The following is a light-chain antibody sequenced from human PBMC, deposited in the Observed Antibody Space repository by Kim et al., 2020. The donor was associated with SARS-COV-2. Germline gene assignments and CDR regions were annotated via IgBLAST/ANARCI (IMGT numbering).Light chain of an antibody. V-gene: IGLV3-1*01. CDR3: QAWDSSTAV. CDR1: KLGDKY. CDR2: QDS. J-gene: IGLJ2*01. Sequence: GSPGQTASFTCSGDKLGDKYACWYQQKPGQSPVLVIYQDSKRPSGIPERFSGSNSGNTATLTISGTQAMDEADYYCQAWDSSTAVFGGGTQLTVL.